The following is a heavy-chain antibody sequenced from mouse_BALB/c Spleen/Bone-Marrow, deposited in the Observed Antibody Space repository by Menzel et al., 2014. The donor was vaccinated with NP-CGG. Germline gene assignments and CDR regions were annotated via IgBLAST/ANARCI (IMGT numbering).Heavy chain of an antibody. CDR2: INPSNGGT. D-gene: IGHD1-1*01. V-gene: IGHV1S81*02. CDR3: SRHYYGTPYYAMDY. CDR1: GYTFTNYY. J-gene: IGHJ4*01. Sequence: ESGAELVKPGASVKLSCKASGYTFTNYYIYWVKQRPGQGLEWIGGINPSNGGTKFNEKFKNKATLTIDKSSSTAYIQLSSLTSEDSAVYYCSRHYYGTPYYAMDYWGQGTSVTVSS.